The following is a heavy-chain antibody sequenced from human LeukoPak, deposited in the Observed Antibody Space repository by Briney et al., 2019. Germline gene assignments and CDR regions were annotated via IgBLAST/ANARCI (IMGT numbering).Heavy chain of an antibody. Sequence: GASVKVSCKASGGTFSSYAISWVRQAPGQGLEWMGGIIPIFGTANYAQKLQGRVTITADESASTAYMEMSSLRSGDTAVYYCARTSSPPSYYYGSGSPGAWFDPWGQGTLVTVSS. D-gene: IGHD3-10*01. CDR1: GGTFSSYA. CDR3: ARTSSPPSYYYGSGSPGAWFDP. V-gene: IGHV1-69*13. CDR2: IIPIFGTA. J-gene: IGHJ5*02.